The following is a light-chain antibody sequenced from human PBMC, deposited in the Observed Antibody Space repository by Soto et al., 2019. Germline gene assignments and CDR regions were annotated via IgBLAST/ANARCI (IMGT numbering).Light chain of an antibody. CDR3: QQHRSSVLN. V-gene: IGKV3-20*01. CDR2: AAS. Sequence: EIVMTQSPATLSVSPGERATLSCRASQSVSSKLAWYQQKPGQAPRLLIYAASRRATGIPDRFSGSGSGTDFTLKISTLAHEDIQAYYCQQHRSSVLNFGQGTKVDIK. J-gene: IGKJ1*01. CDR1: QSVSSK.